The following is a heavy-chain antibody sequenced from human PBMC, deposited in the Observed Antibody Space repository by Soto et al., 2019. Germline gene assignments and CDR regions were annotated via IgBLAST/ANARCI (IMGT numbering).Heavy chain of an antibody. CDR3: ARERYYGMDV. CDR1: GGSISSYY. CDR2: IYYSGSS. V-gene: IGHV4-59*01. J-gene: IGHJ6*02. Sequence: SETLSLTCTVSGGSISSYYWSWIRQPPGKGLEWIGYIYYSGSSNYNPSLKSRVTISVDTSKNQSSLKLRSVTAADTAVYYCARERYYGMDVWGQGTTVTSP.